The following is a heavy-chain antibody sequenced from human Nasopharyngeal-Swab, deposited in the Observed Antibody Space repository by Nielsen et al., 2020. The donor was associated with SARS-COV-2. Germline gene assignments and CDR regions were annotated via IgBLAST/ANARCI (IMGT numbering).Heavy chain of an antibody. V-gene: IGHV1-69*13. D-gene: IGHD2-21*02. J-gene: IGHJ6*02. CDR3: ARYGPYCGGDCQPDDYYYYYGMDV. CDR1: GGTFSSYA. CDR2: IIPIFGTA. Sequence: SVKVSCKASGGTFSSYAISWVRQASGQGLEWMGGIIPIFGTANYAQKFQGRVTITADESTSTAYMELSSLRSEDTAVYYCARYGPYCGGDCQPDDYYYYYGMDVWGQGTTVTVSS.